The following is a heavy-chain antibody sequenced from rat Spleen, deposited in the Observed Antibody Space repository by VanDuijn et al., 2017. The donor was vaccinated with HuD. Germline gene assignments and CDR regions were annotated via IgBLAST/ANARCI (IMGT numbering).Heavy chain of an antibody. CDR2: LTPSGITT. Sequence: EVQLVESDGGLVQPGRSLKLSCAASGFTFSNYGMAWVRQAPTKGLEWVAALTPSGITTDYRDSVKGRFTISRDNAKSSLYLQMDSLRSEDTASYYCTTLPYYWGQGVMVTVSS. CDR1: GFTFSNYG. CDR3: TTLPYY. D-gene: IGHD1-4*01. J-gene: IGHJ2*01. V-gene: IGHV5-20*01.